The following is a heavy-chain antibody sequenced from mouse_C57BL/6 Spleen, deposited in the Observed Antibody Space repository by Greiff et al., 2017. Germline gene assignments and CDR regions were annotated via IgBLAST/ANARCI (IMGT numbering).Heavy chain of an antibody. Sequence: QVQLKESGAELVRPGASVTLSCKASGYTFTDYEMHWVKQTPVHGLEWIGAIDPETGGTAYNQKFKGKAILTADKSSRTAYMELRSLTSEDSAVYYCTRRGLPAWFAYWGQGTLVTVSA. CDR2: IDPETGGT. CDR3: TRRGLPAWFAY. J-gene: IGHJ3*01. V-gene: IGHV1-15*01. D-gene: IGHD2-4*01. CDR1: GYTFTDYE.